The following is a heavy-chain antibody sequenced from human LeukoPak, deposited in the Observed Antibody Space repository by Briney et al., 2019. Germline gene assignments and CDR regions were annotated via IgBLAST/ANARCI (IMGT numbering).Heavy chain of an antibody. V-gene: IGHV3-7*01. CDR3: ARVIVGGSYSLFDY. CDR1: GFTFSSYW. Sequence: GGSLRLSCAASGFTFSSYWMSWVRQAPGKGLEWVANIKQDGSEKYYVDSVKGRFTIFRDNAKNSLYLQMNSLRAEDTAVYYCARVIVGGSYSLFDYWGQGTLVTVSS. D-gene: IGHD1-26*01. CDR2: IKQDGSEK. J-gene: IGHJ4*02.